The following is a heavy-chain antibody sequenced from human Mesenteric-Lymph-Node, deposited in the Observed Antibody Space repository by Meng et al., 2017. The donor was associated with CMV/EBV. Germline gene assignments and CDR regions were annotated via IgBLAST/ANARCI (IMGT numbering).Heavy chain of an antibody. Sequence: EQLAQGGAGLLEPSAPLSPTCSGYGGSFSRYCWSWIRHPPRKGLEWVGEINHSGSTNYNPSLKRRVTISVNTSKNQFPLKLSSVAAADTAVYYCARHQRWLKSEGGFNYWGQGALVTVSS. CDR2: INHSGST. CDR1: GGSFSRYC. CDR3: ARHQRWLKSEGGFNY. D-gene: IGHD4-17*01. J-gene: IGHJ4*02. V-gene: IGHV4-34*01.